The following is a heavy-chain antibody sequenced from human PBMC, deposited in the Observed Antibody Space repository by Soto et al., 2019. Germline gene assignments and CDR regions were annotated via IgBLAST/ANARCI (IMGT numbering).Heavy chain of an antibody. J-gene: IGHJ5*02. CDR3: AKGNYGDYGGFDP. CDR1: GFSFRTFA. V-gene: IGHV3-23*01. D-gene: IGHD4-17*01. CDR2: IISTGIST. Sequence: EVRVLESGGDFIQPGGSLRLSCAASGFSFRTFAMTWVRQAPGKGLEWVSTIISTGISTYYADSVKGRFTISRANSKNTLYLQMNSLRAEDSAVYYCAKGNYGDYGGFDPWGQGTLVTVSS.